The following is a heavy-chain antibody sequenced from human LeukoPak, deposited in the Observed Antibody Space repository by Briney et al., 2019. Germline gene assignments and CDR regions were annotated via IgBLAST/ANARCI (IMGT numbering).Heavy chain of an antibody. Sequence: SQTLSLTCAISGDSVSSKSTAWNWIRQSPSRGLEWLGRTYYRSKWYFDYAVSLKSRLTINPDTSKNQFSLHLNSVTPEDSAIYYCARNIFAPYWYFDLWGRGTLLTVS. V-gene: IGHV6-1*01. CDR1: GDSVSSKSTA. J-gene: IGHJ2*01. CDR3: ARNIFAPYWYFDL. CDR2: TYYRSKWYF.